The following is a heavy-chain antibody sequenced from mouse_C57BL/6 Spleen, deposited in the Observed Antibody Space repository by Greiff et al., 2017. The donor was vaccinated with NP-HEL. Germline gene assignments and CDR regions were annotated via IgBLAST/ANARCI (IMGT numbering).Heavy chain of an antibody. CDR2: ISSGSSTI. D-gene: IGHD1-1*01. CDR1: GFTFSDYG. V-gene: IGHV5-17*01. Sequence: EVQLVESGGGLVKPGGSLKLSCAASGFTFSDYGMHWVRQAPEKGLEWVAYISSGSSTIYYADTVKGRFTISRDNAKNTLFLQMTSLRSEDTAMYYCARGENYGSSGAWFAYWGQGTLVTVSA. J-gene: IGHJ3*01. CDR3: ARGENYGSSGAWFAY.